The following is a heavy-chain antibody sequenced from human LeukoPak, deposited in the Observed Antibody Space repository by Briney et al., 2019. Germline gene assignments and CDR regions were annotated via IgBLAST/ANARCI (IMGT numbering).Heavy chain of an antibody. CDR3: ARGGGLDV. CDR1: GFTFSSYW. Sequence: GGSLRLSCAASGFTFSSYWMSWARQAPGKGLEWVASINHNGNVNYYVDSVKGRFTISRDNAKNSLYLQMSNLRAEDTAVYFCARGGGLDVWGQGATVTVSS. J-gene: IGHJ6*02. D-gene: IGHD3-16*01. CDR2: INHNGNVN. V-gene: IGHV3-7*03.